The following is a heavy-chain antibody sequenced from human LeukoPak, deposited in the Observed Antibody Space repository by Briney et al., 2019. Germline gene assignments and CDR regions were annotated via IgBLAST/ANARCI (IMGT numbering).Heavy chain of an antibody. J-gene: IGHJ4*02. V-gene: IGHV3-64D*06. Sequence: QAGGSLRLSCSASGFTFSSYAMHWVRQAPGKGLEYVSAITSDGGSTNYADSVKGRFTISRDNSKNTLDLQMSSLRPEDTAVYYCVRSASGYYYYWGQGTLVTVSS. D-gene: IGHD5-12*01. CDR2: ITSDGGST. CDR1: GFTFSSYA. CDR3: VRSASGYYYY.